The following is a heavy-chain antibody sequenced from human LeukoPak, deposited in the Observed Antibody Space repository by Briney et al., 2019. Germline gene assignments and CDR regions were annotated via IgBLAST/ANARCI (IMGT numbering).Heavy chain of an antibody. CDR3: AKLWAAAGTRDY. CDR2: ISYDGSNK. J-gene: IGHJ4*02. D-gene: IGHD6-13*01. Sequence: PGGSLRLSCAASGFTFSSYGMHWVRQAPGKGLEWVAVISYDGSNKYYADSVKGRFTITIDNSKNTLYLQMNSLRAEDTAVYYCAKLWAAAGTRDYWGQGTLVTVSS. V-gene: IGHV3-30*18. CDR1: GFTFSSYG.